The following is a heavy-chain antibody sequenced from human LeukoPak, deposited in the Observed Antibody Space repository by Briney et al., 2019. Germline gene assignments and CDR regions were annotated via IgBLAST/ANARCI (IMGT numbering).Heavy chain of an antibody. J-gene: IGHJ3*02. Sequence: GGSLRLSCAASGFTFSTYAMGWVRQAPGEGLEWVSSIKGGGGDPFYADSVRGRFTISRDKSKNTLYLQMNSLRDEDTAVYYCARVPGETTLDAFDIWGQGTMVTVSS. V-gene: IGHV3-23*01. CDR2: IKGGGGDP. CDR1: GFTFSTYA. D-gene: IGHD3-10*01. CDR3: ARVPGETTLDAFDI.